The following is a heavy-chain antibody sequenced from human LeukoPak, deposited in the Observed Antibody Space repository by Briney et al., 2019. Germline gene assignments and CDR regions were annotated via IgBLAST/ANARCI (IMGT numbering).Heavy chain of an antibody. CDR2: IKQDGSEK. V-gene: IGHV3-7*01. CDR1: GFTFNNYW. D-gene: IGHD5-24*01. CDR3: AKDHRIGVVSSTIRNDYNLGKPGY. J-gene: IGHJ4*02. Sequence: GGSLRLSCAASGFTFNNYWMSWVRQAPGKGLEWVANIKQDGSEKYYVDSVKGRFTISRDNAKNSLYLQMNSLRPEDTAVYYCAKDHRIGVVSSTIRNDYNLGKPGYWGQGTLVTVSS.